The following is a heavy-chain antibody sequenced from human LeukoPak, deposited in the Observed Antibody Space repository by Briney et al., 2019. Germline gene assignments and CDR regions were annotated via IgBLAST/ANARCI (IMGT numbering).Heavy chain of an antibody. V-gene: IGHV1-2*02. J-gene: IGHJ4*02. CDR1: GYTFTGYY. CDR3: ARVKLSSGYLKS. Sequence: ASVMVSCKASGYTFTGYYMHWVRQAPGQELEWMGWINPNSGGTNYAQKFQGRVTMTRDTSTSTAYMELSRLRSDDTAVYYCARVKLSSGYLKSWGQGTLVTVSS. D-gene: IGHD3-22*01. CDR2: INPNSGGT.